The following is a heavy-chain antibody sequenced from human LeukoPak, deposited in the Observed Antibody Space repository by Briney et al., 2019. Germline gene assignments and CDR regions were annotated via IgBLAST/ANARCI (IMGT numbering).Heavy chain of an antibody. V-gene: IGHV3-30-3*01. Sequence: GGSLRLSCAAPGFTFSSYAMHWVRQAPGKGLEWVAVISYDGSNKYYADSVKGRFTISRDNSKNTLYLQMNSLRAEDTAVYYCAREALTPGLLYGMDVWGQGTTVTVSS. CDR2: ISYDGSNK. D-gene: IGHD4-23*01. J-gene: IGHJ6*02. CDR1: GFTFSSYA. CDR3: AREALTPGLLYGMDV.